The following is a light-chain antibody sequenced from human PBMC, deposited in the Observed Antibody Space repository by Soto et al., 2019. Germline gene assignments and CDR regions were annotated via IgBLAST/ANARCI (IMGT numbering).Light chain of an antibody. Sequence: QSALTQPVSVSGSPGQSISISCTGTSSDVGGYDFVSWYQQHPGKAPKLMIFEVSNRPSGVSNRFSGSKSGNRASLTISGLQTEDEADYYCSSYTSSSTLIFGEGTKVTVL. CDR3: SSYTSSSTLI. J-gene: IGLJ2*01. V-gene: IGLV2-14*01. CDR2: EVS. CDR1: SSDVGGYDF.